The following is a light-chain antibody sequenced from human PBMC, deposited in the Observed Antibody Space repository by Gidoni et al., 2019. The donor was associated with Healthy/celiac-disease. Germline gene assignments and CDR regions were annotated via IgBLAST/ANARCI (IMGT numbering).Light chain of an antibody. CDR2: DSS. Sequence: DIQMTQSPSSLSESVGDRVTITCQASQDISNYLNWYQQKPGKATKLLIYDSSNLETGVPSRFSGSGSGTDFTFTISSLQPEDIATYYCQQYGNPPTFGGGTKVEIK. CDR3: QQYGNPPT. V-gene: IGKV1-33*01. CDR1: QDISNY. J-gene: IGKJ4*01.